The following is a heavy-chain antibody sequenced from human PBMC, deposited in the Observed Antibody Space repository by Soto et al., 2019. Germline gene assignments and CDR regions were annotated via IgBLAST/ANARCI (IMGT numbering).Heavy chain of an antibody. CDR1: GYIFTGYY. D-gene: IGHD3-22*01. Sequence: QVQLVQSGAEVKKPGASVKVSCKASGYIFTGYYMHWLRQAPGQGLEWMGWFNPNSGGTKYAQKFQGRVTMTNDTSINTAYIELSGLISDDTAVYYCARGDIDSSANYYAGWFDPWGQGTLVTVSS. V-gene: IGHV1-2*02. CDR3: ARGDIDSSANYYAGWFDP. J-gene: IGHJ5*02. CDR2: FNPNSGGT.